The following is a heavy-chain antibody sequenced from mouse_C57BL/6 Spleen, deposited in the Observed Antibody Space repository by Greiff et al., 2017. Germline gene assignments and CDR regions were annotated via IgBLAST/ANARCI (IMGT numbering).Heavy chain of an antibody. J-gene: IGHJ2*01. Sequence: VKLQQPGAELVRPGTSVKLSCKASGYTFTSYWMHWVKQRPGQGLEWIGVIDPSDSYTNYNQKFKGKATLTVDTSSSTAYMPLSSLTSEDSAVYYCARYWGYYFDYWGQGTTLTVSS. CDR1: GYTFTSYW. CDR2: IDPSDSYT. V-gene: IGHV1-59*01. CDR3: ARYWGYYFDY.